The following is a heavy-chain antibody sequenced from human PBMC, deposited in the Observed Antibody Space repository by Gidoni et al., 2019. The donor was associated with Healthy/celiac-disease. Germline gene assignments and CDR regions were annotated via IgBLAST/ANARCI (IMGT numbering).Heavy chain of an antibody. V-gene: IGHV4-59*01. CDR1: GGSISSYY. CDR3: ARLHYYDSSGYYYFSTLAFDI. D-gene: IGHD3-22*01. Sequence: QVQLQESGPGLVKPSETLSLTCTVSGGSISSYYNSWIRQPPGKGLEWIGYIYYSGSTNYNPSLKSRVTISVDTSKNQFSLKLSSVTAADTAVYYCARLHYYDSSGYYYFSTLAFDIWGQGTMVTVSS. CDR2: IYYSGST. J-gene: IGHJ3*02.